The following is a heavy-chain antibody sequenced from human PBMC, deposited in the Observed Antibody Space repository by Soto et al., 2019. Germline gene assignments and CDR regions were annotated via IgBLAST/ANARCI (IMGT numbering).Heavy chain of an antibody. Sequence: GGSLRLSCAASGFTFDDYGMSWVRQAPGKGLEWVSGINWNGGSTGYADSVKDRFTISRDNAKNSLYLQMNSLRAEDTALYYCARGTPLWFGELLPFDYWGQGTLVTVSS. CDR1: GFTFDDYG. CDR3: ARGTPLWFGELLPFDY. CDR2: INWNGGST. V-gene: IGHV3-20*04. D-gene: IGHD3-10*01. J-gene: IGHJ4*02.